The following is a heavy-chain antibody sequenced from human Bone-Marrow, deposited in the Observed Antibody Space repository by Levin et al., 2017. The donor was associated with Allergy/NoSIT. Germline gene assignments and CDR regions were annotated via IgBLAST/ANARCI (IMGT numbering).Heavy chain of an antibody. CDR1: GFLLTTSGVG. D-gene: IGHD6-19*01. V-gene: IGHV2-5*02. Sequence: SGPTLVKPTQTLTLTCTFSGFLLTTSGVGVAWIRQPPGKALEWLALIYWDDQKYYSPSLKTRLTIAKDTSKNQVVLTMTNMDTVDPATCYCAHRQQCLVHDYFDFWGQGTLVTVSS. J-gene: IGHJ4*02. CDR3: AHRQQCLVHDYFDF. CDR2: IYWDDQK.